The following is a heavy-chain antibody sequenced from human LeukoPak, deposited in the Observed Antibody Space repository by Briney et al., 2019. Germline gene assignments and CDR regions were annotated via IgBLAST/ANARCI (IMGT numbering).Heavy chain of an antibody. CDR1: GFTFSSYA. V-gene: IGHV3-30*01. J-gene: IGHJ4*02. D-gene: IGHD6-13*01. CDR3: ARGEGSSWYYFDY. CDR2: ISYDGSNK. Sequence: PGGSLRLSCAATGFTFSSYAMQRVPQAPGKVLEWVAAISYDGSNKYYADSVKGRFTISRDNSKSTLYLQLNSLRAEDTAVYYCARGEGSSWYYFDYWGQGTLVTVSS.